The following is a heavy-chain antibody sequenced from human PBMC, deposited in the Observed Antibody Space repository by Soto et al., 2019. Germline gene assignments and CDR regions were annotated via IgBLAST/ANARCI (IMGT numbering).Heavy chain of an antibody. CDR2: INPNNGGT. Sequence: GASVKVSCKASGYTFINYGLSWVRQAPGQGLEWMGWINPNNGGTNYAQKFQGWVTMTRDTSISTAYMELSRLRSDDTAVYYCAREMDSGYDFGDYYYGMDVWGQGTTVTVSS. V-gene: IGHV1-2*04. CDR1: GYTFINYG. J-gene: IGHJ6*02. D-gene: IGHD5-12*01. CDR3: AREMDSGYDFGDYYYGMDV.